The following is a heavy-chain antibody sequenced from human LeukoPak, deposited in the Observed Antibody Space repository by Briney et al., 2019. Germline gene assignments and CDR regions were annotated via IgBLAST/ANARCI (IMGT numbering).Heavy chain of an antibody. CDR3: AGLSITMVRGVILPNWFDP. V-gene: IGHV1-18*01. D-gene: IGHD3-10*01. CDR2: ISAYSGNT. Sequence: ASVKVSCKASGYTFTSYAMNWVRQAPGQGLEWMGWISAYSGNTNYAQKLQGRVTMTTDTSTSTAYMELRSLRSDDTAVYYCAGLSITMVRGVILPNWFDPWGQGTLVTVSS. CDR1: GYTFTSYA. J-gene: IGHJ5*02.